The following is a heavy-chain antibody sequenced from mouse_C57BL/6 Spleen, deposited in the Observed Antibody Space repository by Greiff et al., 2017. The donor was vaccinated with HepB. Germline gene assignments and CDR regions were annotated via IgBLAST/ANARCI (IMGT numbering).Heavy chain of an antibody. V-gene: IGHV5-12*01. J-gene: IGHJ1*03. CDR2: ISNGGGST. CDR3: ARGGLRTVYWYFDV. CDR1: GFTFSDYY. Sequence: EVKLVESGGGLVQPGGSLKLSCAASGFTFSDYYMYWVRQTPEKRLEWVAYISNGGGSTYYPDTVKGRFTISRDNAKNTLYLQMSRLKSEDTAMYYCARGGLRTVYWYFDVWGTGTTVTVSS. D-gene: IGHD2-2*01.